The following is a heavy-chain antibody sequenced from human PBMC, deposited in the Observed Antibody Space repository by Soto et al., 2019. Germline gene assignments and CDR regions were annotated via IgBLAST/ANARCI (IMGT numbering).Heavy chain of an antibody. J-gene: IGHJ4*02. Sequence: QVQLVESGGGLVKPGGSLRLSCVASGFTFSDYYMSWIRQAPGKGLEWVSYISSSSSYTNYAYSVKGRFTISRDNAKNSLYLQMNSLRAEDTAVYYCARVQRWLQPYFDYWGQGTLVTVSS. V-gene: IGHV3-11*05. CDR3: ARVQRWLQPYFDY. D-gene: IGHD5-12*01. CDR2: ISSSSSYT. CDR1: GFTFSDYY.